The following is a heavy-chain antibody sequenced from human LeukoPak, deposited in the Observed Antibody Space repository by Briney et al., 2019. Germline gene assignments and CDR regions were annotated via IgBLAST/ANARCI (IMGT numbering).Heavy chain of an antibody. CDR3: ARIMVQGVIVAFDI. V-gene: IGHV4-34*01. Sequence: PSETLSLTCAVYGGSFSGYYWSWIRQPPGKGLEWIGEINHSGSTNYNPSLKSRVTISVDTSKNQFSLKLSSVSAADTAVYYCARIMVQGVIVAFDIWGQGTMVTASS. D-gene: IGHD3-10*01. CDR1: GGSFSGYY. J-gene: IGHJ3*02. CDR2: INHSGST.